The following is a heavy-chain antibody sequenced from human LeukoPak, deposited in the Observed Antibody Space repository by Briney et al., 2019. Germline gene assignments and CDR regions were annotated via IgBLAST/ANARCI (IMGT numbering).Heavy chain of an antibody. V-gene: IGHV4-39*07. D-gene: IGHD1-7*01. CDR3: ARDPNSGGGYDY. CDR1: GGSISSSSYY. J-gene: IGHJ4*02. Sequence: SETLSLTCTVSGGSISSSSYYWGWIRQPPGKGLEWIGTIYYSGSTYYNPSLKSRVTISVDTSKNQFSLKLSSVTAADTAVYYCARDPNSGGGYDYWGQGTLVTVSS. CDR2: IYYSGST.